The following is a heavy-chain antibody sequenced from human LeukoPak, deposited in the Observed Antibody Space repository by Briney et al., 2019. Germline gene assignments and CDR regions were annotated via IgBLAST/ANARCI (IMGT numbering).Heavy chain of an antibody. CDR2: INPNHGDT. CDR1: GYTFTGYY. J-gene: IGHJ5*02. Sequence: ASVKVSCKASGYTFTGYYMHWVRQAPGQGLEWMGWINPNHGDTNYAQKFQDRVSMTRDTSISTAYMHLSRLRSADTAVYYCARAYSSSWYFNWFDPRGQGTLVTVSS. V-gene: IGHV1-2*02. CDR3: ARAYSSSWYFNWFDP. D-gene: IGHD6-13*01.